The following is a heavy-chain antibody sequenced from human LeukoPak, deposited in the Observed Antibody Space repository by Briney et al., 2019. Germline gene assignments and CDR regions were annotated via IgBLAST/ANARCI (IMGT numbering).Heavy chain of an antibody. Sequence: PGGSLRLSCAASGFTFSSYNMNWVRQAPGKGLEGVSYISSSSSTIYYADSVKGRFTISRDNAKNSLYLQMNSLRAEDTAVYHCAKVIPVYYYGPGSSPGAFDIWGQGTMVTVSS. CDR1: GFTFSSYN. CDR2: ISSSSSTI. J-gene: IGHJ3*02. CDR3: AKVIPVYYYGPGSSPGAFDI. D-gene: IGHD3-10*01. V-gene: IGHV3-48*01.